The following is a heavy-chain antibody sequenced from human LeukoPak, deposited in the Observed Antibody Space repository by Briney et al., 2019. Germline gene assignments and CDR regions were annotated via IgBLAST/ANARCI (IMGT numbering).Heavy chain of an antibody. CDR3: AKVGTVYYFDY. Sequence: GGSLRLSCAAPRITFNSYAMSWVRQAPGKGLEWVSAISGSGGSTYYADSVKGRFTIPRDNSRNTLYLQMNSPRAEDTAVYYCAKVGTVYYFDYWGQGTLVTVSS. CDR1: RITFNSYA. J-gene: IGHJ4*02. V-gene: IGHV3-23*01. CDR2: ISGSGGST. D-gene: IGHD4-17*01.